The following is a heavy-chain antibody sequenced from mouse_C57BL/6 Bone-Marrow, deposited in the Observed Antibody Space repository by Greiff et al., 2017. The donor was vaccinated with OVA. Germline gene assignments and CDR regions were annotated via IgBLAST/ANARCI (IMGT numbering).Heavy chain of an antibody. D-gene: IGHD2-4*01. CDR1: GFTFSSYG. J-gene: IGHJ2*01. V-gene: IGHV5-6*01. CDR2: ISSGGSYT. Sequence: EVQLVESGGDLVKPGGSLKLSCAASGFTFSSYGMSWVRQTPDKRLEWVATISSGGSYTYYPDSVKGRFTISRDNAKNTLYLQMSSLKSEDTAMYYCARDDYADYWGQGTTLTVSS. CDR3: ARDDYADY.